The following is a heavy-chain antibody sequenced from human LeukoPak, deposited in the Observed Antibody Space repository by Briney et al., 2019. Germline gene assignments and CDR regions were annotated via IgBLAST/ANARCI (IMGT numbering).Heavy chain of an antibody. CDR3: AREGDSSAWGDAFDI. J-gene: IGHJ3*02. CDR1: GGSITSYN. Sequence: PSETLSLTCTVSGGSITSYNWNWIRQPPGKGLEWIGFIYYSGNTNYNPSLKSRVTISVDTSKNQFSLKLRSVAAADTAVYYRAREGDSSAWGDAFDIWGQGTMVTVSS. D-gene: IGHD3-22*01. CDR2: IYYSGNT. V-gene: IGHV4-59*01.